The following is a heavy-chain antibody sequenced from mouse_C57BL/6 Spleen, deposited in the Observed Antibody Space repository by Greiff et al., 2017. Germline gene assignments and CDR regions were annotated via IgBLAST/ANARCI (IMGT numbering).Heavy chain of an antibody. D-gene: IGHD1-1*01. V-gene: IGHV14-3*01. Sequence: VQLQQSVAELVRPGASVKLSCTASGFNIKNTYMHWVKQRPEQGLEWIGRIDPANGNTKYAPKFQGKATITADTSSNTAYLQLSSLTSADTAIYYCARSGYYGSSPYYAMDYWGQGTSVTVSS. J-gene: IGHJ4*01. CDR3: ARSGYYGSSPYYAMDY. CDR2: IDPANGNT. CDR1: GFNIKNTY.